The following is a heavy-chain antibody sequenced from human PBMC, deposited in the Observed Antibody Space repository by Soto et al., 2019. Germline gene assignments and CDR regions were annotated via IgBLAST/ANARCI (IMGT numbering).Heavy chain of an antibody. V-gene: IGHV4-34*01. Sequence: SETLSLTCAVYGGSFSGYYWSWIRQPPGKGLEWIGEINHSGSTNYNPSLKSRVTISVDTSKNQFSLKLSSVTAADTAVYYCARGTLVRGVIHYGMDVWGQGTTGTV. D-gene: IGHD3-10*01. J-gene: IGHJ6*02. CDR2: INHSGST. CDR3: ARGTLVRGVIHYGMDV. CDR1: GGSFSGYY.